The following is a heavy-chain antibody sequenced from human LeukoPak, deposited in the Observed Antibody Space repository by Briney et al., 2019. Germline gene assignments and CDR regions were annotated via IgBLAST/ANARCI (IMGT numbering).Heavy chain of an antibody. D-gene: IGHD2-15*01. CDR3: ARSDGAYCSGGSCYDYGMDV. V-gene: IGHV3-21*01. CDR1: GFTFSSYS. J-gene: IGHJ6*02. CDR2: ISSSSSYI. Sequence: GGSLRLSCAASGFTFSSYSMNWVRQAPGKGLEWVSSISSSSSYIYYADSVKGRFTISRANAKNSLYLQMNSLRAEDTAVYYCARSDGAYCSGGSCYDYGMDVWGQGTTVTVSS.